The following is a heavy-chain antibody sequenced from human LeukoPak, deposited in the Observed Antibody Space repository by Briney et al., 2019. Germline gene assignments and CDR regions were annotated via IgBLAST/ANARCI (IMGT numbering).Heavy chain of an antibody. J-gene: IGHJ6*02. CDR2: INPNSGDT. Sequence: GASVKVSCEASGYTFSGSYIYWARQAPGQRLEWMGWINPNSGDTHYAQNFQGRVTMTRDTSITTAYMELSSLRSDDTGVYYCARGFYGMDVWGHGTTVTVPS. CDR3: ARGFYGMDV. V-gene: IGHV1-2*02. CDR1: GYTFSGSY.